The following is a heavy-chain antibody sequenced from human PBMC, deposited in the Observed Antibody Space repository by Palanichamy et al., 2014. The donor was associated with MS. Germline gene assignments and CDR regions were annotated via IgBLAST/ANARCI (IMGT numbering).Heavy chain of an antibody. J-gene: IGHJ4*02. CDR2: ISASNGNT. V-gene: IGHV1-18*01. D-gene: IGHD3-9*01. Sequence: QVQLVQSGAEVKKPGASMKVSCKASGYTFDSYGISWVRQAPGQGLEWLGWISASNGNTNYAQNVQGRVTMTTDTSTSTAYMELRSLRSDDTAVYYCARYSDMLTGLSFDLWDQGTLVTVSS. CDR1: GYTFDSYG. CDR3: ARYSDMLTGLSFDL.